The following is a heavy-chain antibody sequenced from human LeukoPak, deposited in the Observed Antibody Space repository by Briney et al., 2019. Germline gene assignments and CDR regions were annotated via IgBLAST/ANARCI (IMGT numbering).Heavy chain of an antibody. CDR2: INHSGST. CDR3: ARGLGYFDWFPRWFDP. V-gene: IGHV4-34*01. CDR1: GGSFSGYY. J-gene: IGHJ5*02. Sequence: SETLSLTCAVYGGSFSGYYWSWIHQPPGKGLEWIGEINHSGSTNYNPSLKSRVTISVDTSKNQFSLKLSSVTAADTAVYYCARGLGYFDWFPRWFDPWGQGTLVTVSS. D-gene: IGHD3-9*01.